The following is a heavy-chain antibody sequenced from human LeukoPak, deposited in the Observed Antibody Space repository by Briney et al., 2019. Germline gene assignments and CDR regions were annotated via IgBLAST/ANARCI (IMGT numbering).Heavy chain of an antibody. D-gene: IGHD3-10*01. V-gene: IGHV3-23*01. CDR1: GFTFSTYG. Sequence: GGSLRLSCAGSGFTFSTYGMSWVRQARNKGLEWLSTISGSGDSTYYADSVKGRFTISRDNSKNTLFLQMNSLRAEDTAIYYCAKWQYYGSGDDYWGQGTLVTVSS. CDR2: ISGSGDST. CDR3: AKWQYYGSGDDY. J-gene: IGHJ4*02.